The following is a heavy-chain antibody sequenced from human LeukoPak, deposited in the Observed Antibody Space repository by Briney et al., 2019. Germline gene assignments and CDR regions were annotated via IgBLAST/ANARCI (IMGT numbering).Heavy chain of an antibody. CDR2: INHSGST. V-gene: IGHV4-34*01. CDR1: GGSFSGYY. Sequence: PSETLSLTCAVYGGSFSGYYWSWIRQPPGKGLEWIGEINHSGSTNYNPSLKSRVTISVDTSKNQFSLKLSSVTAADTAVYCCARGQRLWFGELSPRFDYWGQGTLVTVSS. CDR3: ARGQRLWFGELSPRFDY. D-gene: IGHD3-10*01. J-gene: IGHJ4*02.